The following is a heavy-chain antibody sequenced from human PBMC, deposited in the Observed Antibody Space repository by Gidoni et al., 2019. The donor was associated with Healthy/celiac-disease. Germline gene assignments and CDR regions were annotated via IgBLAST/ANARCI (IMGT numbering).Heavy chain of an antibody. J-gene: IGHJ6*02. Sequence: QVQLVESGGGVVQPGRSLRLSCAASGFTFRSYGMHWVRQAPGKGLEWVAVISYDGSNKYYADSVKGRFTISRDNSKNTLYLQMNSLRAEDTAVYYCAKGWGPTVTPWMFYYYGMDVWGQGTTVTVSS. CDR3: AKGWGPTVTPWMFYYYGMDV. D-gene: IGHD4-17*01. V-gene: IGHV3-30*18. CDR2: ISYDGSNK. CDR1: GFTFRSYG.